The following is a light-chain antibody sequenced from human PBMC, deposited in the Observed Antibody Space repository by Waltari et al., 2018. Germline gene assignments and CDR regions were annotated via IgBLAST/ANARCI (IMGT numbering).Light chain of an antibody. CDR2: DAS. CDR3: EQRNNWPVT. V-gene: IGKV3-11*01. CDR1: QSASTY. Sequence: EIVLTQSPATLSLSPGDRATLSCRASQSASTYLAWYQQKPGQAPRLLIYDASKSATGIPARFSGSGSGTDFTLTISSLEREDFGVYYCEQRNNWPVTFGEGTRVEIQ. J-gene: IGKJ5*01.